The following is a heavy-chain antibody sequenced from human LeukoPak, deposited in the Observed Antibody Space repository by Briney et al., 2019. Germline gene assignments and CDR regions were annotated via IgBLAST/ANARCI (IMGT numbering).Heavy chain of an antibody. Sequence: PGASLRLSCAASGFTFSNYAMSWVRQAPGKGLEWVSAITGSGGGTYYADSVKGRFTISRDNSKNTPYLQMNSLRAEDTAVYYCAKWGDYDVLTGYYDPDYWGQGTLVTVFS. J-gene: IGHJ4*02. D-gene: IGHD3-9*01. V-gene: IGHV3-23*01. CDR1: GFTFSNYA. CDR3: AKWGDYDVLTGYYDPDY. CDR2: ITGSGGGT.